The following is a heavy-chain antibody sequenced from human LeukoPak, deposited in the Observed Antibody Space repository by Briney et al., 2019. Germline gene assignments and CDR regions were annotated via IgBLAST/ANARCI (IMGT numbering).Heavy chain of an antibody. Sequence: ASVMVSCKASGYTFTGYYMHWVRQAPGQGLEWMGWINPNSGGTNYAQKFQGWVTMTRDTSISTAYMELSRLRSDDTAVYYCARGNLRAQPGAFDIWGQGTMVTVSS. CDR2: INPNSGGT. V-gene: IGHV1-2*04. D-gene: IGHD1-14*01. CDR3: ARGNLRAQPGAFDI. J-gene: IGHJ3*02. CDR1: GYTFTGYY.